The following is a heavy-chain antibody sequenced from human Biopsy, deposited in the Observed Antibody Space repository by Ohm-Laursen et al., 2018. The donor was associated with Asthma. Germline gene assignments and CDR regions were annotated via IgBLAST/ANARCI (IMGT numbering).Heavy chain of an antibody. CDR3: ARDGGLTSYPGTFHI. CDR2: ISYDGSNK. D-gene: IGHD1-1*01. CDR1: GFTFSSYG. Sequence: SLRLSCAASGFTFSSYGMHWVRQAPGKGLEWVAVISYDGSNKYYADSVKGRFTISRDNSKNTLYLQMNSLRAEDTAVYYCARDGGLTSYPGTFHIWGQGTMVTVSS. V-gene: IGHV3-30*03. J-gene: IGHJ3*02.